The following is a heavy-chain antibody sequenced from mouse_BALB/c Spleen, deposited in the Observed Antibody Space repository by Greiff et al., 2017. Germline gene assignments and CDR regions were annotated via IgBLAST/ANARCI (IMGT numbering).Heavy chain of an antibody. CDR2: IDPENGNT. V-gene: IGHV14-1*02. J-gene: IGHJ4*01. D-gene: IGHD1-1*01. CDR3: DSPFTTVVARYYAMDY. Sequence: EVQLQQSGAELVRPGALVKLSCKASGFNIKDYYMHWVKQRPEQGLEWIGWIDPENGNTIYDPKFQGKASITADTSSNTAYLQLSSLTSEDTAVYYCDSPFTTVVARYYAMDYWGQGTSVTVSS. CDR1: GFNIKDYY.